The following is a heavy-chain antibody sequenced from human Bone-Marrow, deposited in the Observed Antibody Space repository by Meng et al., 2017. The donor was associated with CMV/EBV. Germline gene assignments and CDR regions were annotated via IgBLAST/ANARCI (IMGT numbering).Heavy chain of an antibody. CDR2: INHSGST. D-gene: IGHD3-16*01. J-gene: IGHJ6*02. CDR1: GGSFSGYY. CDR3: AREAFGAGENDISGMDA. Sequence: SETLSLTCAVYGGSFSGYYWSWIRQPPGKGLEWIGEINHSGSTNYNPSLKSRVTISVDTSKNQFSLKLSSVTAADTAVYFGAREAFGAGENDISGMDAWGQGTTVTVSS. V-gene: IGHV4-34*01.